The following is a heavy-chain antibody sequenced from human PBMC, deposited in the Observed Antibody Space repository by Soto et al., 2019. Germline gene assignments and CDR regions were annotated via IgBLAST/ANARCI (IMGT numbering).Heavy chain of an antibody. CDR3: ATGGRIAVAGPYDAFDI. CDR2: IIPIFGTA. Sequence: GASVKVSCKASGGTFSSYAISWVRQAPGQGLEWMGGIIPIFGTANYAQKFQGRVTITADESTSTAYMELSSLRSEDTAVYYCATGGRIAVAGPYDAFDIWGQGTMVTV. D-gene: IGHD6-19*01. J-gene: IGHJ3*02. V-gene: IGHV1-69*13. CDR1: GGTFSSYA.